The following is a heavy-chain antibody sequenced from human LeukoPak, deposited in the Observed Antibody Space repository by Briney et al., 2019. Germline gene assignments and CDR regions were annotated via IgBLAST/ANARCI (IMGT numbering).Heavy chain of an antibody. CDR2: IWYDGSIK. Sequence: GGSLRLSCAASGFTFSSYGMHWVRQAPGKGLEWVAVIWYDGSIKFYVDSVKGRFTISRDNSKNTLFLQMNSLRAEDTAVYYCARDPMTAAGSKDGMDVWGQGTTVTVSS. V-gene: IGHV3-33*01. CDR3: ARDPMTAAGSKDGMDV. CDR1: GFTFSSYG. J-gene: IGHJ6*02. D-gene: IGHD6-13*01.